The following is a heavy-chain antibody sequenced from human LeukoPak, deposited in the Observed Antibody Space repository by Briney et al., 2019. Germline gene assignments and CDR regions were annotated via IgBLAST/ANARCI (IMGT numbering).Heavy chain of an antibody. V-gene: IGHV4-4*07. J-gene: IGHJ1*01. CDR1: GGSFSGYY. CDR3: ARDNNDELEPEYFQH. Sequence: KPSETLSLTCAVYGGSFSGYYWSWIRQSAGKGLEWIGRIYTSGSTNYNPSLKSRVTMSVDTSNNQFSLNLRSVTAADTAMYYCARDNNDELEPEYFQHWGQGTLVTVSS. D-gene: IGHD3-3*01. CDR2: IYTSGST.